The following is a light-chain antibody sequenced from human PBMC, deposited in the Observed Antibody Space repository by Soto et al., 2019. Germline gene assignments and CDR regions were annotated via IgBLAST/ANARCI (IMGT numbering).Light chain of an antibody. CDR3: TSHAGTNNFPYV. Sequence: QSVLTQPPSASGSPGQSVTISCTGTSSDVGAYNYVSWYQHRPGKAPKLMIYEVTKRPSGVPDRFSGAKTGNTASLTVSGLQAEDEADYYCTSHAGTNNFPYVFGTGTKLTVL. J-gene: IGLJ1*01. CDR1: SSDVGAYNY. CDR2: EVT. V-gene: IGLV2-8*01.